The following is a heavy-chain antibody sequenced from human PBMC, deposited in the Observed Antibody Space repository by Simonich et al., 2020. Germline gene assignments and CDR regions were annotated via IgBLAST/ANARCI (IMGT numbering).Heavy chain of an antibody. J-gene: IGHJ4*02. CDR3: ARASRGTWWYYYFDY. Sequence: QVQLVQSGAEVKKPGASVKVSCKDSGYTFTSYGISWVRQAPGQGLEWMGWISANKGNTNNAQNRQGRVTMTTDTSTRTAYMELRRLRSDDTAVYYCARASRGTWWYYYFDYWGQGTLVTVSS. V-gene: IGHV1-18*01. CDR1: GYTFTSYG. D-gene: IGHD2-15*01. CDR2: ISANKGNT.